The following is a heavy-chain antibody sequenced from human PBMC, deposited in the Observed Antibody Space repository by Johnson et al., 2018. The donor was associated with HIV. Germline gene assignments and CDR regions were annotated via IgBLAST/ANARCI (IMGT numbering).Heavy chain of an antibody. CDR1: GFMFDDYG. CDR2: INSDGSET. Sequence: VQLVESGGGVVRPGGSLRLSCTASGFMFDDYGMNWVRQAPGKGLVWVARINSDGSETKYAESVKGRFTISRDNAKNSLYLQMSSLRAEDTAVYYCVRDRGGYYYDSSGLDAFDIWGQGTMVTVSS. J-gene: IGHJ3*02. D-gene: IGHD3-22*01. CDR3: VRDRGGYYYDSSGLDAFDI. V-gene: IGHV3-20*04.